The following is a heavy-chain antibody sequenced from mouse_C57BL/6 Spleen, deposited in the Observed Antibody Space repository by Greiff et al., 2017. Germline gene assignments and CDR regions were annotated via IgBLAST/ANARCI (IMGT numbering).Heavy chain of an antibody. V-gene: IGHV1-5*01. J-gene: IGHJ4*01. Sequence: EVQLQQSGTVLARPGASVKMSCKTSGYTFTSYWMHWVKQRPGQGLEWIGAIYPGNSDTSYNQKFKGKANLTAVTSASTAYMELSSLTNEDSAVYYCITTVGYYYAMDYWGQGTSVTVSS. CDR3: ITTVGYYYAMDY. CDR1: GYTFTSYW. CDR2: IYPGNSDT. D-gene: IGHD1-1*01.